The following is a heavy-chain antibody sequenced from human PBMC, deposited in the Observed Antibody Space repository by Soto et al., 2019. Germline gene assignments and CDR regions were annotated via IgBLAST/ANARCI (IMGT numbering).Heavy chain of an antibody. Sequence: SETLSLTCTVSGGSISSSSYYWGWIRQPPGKGLEWIGSIYYSGSTYYNPSLKSRVTISVDTSKNQFSLKLSSVTAADTAVYYCASSWYDYYYYGMDVWGQGTTVT. CDR1: GGSISSSSYY. D-gene: IGHD6-13*01. CDR2: IYYSGST. CDR3: ASSWYDYYYYGMDV. V-gene: IGHV4-39*01. J-gene: IGHJ6*02.